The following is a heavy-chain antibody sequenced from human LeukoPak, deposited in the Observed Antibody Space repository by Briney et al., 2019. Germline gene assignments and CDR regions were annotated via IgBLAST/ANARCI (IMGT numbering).Heavy chain of an antibody. CDR1: GGTFSSCA. CDR3: ARSPSTSGWQYYYYMDV. CDR2: IIPIFGTT. D-gene: IGHD6-19*01. V-gene: IGHV1-69*13. Sequence: ASVKVSCKASGGTFSSCAISWVRQAPGQGLEWMGGIIPIFGTTNYAQKFQGRVTITADESTSTAYMELSSLRSEDTAVYYCARSPSTSGWQYYYYMDVWGKGTTVTISS. J-gene: IGHJ6*03.